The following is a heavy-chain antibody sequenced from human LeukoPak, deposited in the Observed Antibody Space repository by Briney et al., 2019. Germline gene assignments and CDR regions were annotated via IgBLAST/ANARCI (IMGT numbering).Heavy chain of an antibody. CDR1: GFTFSNYY. CDR2: ISGSGGST. Sequence: PGGSLRLSCVASGFTFSNYYMSWVRQAPGKGLEWVSAISGSGGSTYYADSVKGRFTISRDNSKNTLYLQMNSLRAEDTAVYYCARGIMVRGVGDWFDPWGQGTLVTVSS. J-gene: IGHJ5*02. V-gene: IGHV3-23*01. D-gene: IGHD3-10*01. CDR3: ARGIMVRGVGDWFDP.